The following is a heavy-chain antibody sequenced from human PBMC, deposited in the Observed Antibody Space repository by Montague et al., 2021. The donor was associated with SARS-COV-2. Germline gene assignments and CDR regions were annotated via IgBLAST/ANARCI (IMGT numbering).Heavy chain of an antibody. D-gene: IGHD4-17*01. CDR3: ARDYDDYLDF. V-gene: IGHV4-39*01. CDR2: ISSSGYT. Sequence: SETLSLTCAVSGGSIISSSFYWGWIRQPPGKGLEWIGSISSSGYTYYNPSLKSRVTIFVDTSKNQFSLKLSSVTAADTAVYYCARDYDDYLDFWGQGNLVTVSS. J-gene: IGHJ4*02. CDR1: GGSIISSSFY.